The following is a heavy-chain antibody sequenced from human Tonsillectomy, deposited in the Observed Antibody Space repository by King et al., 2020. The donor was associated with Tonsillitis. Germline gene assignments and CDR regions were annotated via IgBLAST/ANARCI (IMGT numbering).Heavy chain of an antibody. CDR1: GFTSSSYN. V-gene: IGHV3-21*01. D-gene: IGHD6-13*01. CDR3: ASVSASCYEGGFDS. CDR2: ISRDGNYI. J-gene: IGHJ4*02. Sequence: VQLVESGGGLVKPGGSLRLSCAGSGFTSSSYNMNWVRQAPGKGLEWVSSISRDGNYIYYPDSMKGRFTISRDNAKNSLYLQMNSLRADATAVYYCASVSASCYEGGFDSWGQGTLVTVSS.